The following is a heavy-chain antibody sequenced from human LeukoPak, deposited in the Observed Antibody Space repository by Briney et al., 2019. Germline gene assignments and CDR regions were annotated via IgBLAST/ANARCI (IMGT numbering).Heavy chain of an antibody. CDR1: GFTFSSYA. CDR3: AREGYSTNNRNYVDY. D-gene: IGHD1-14*01. V-gene: IGHV3-64*01. Sequence: GGSLRLSCAASGFTFSSYAMHWVRQPPGKGLECVSAISTNGGNTHYANSVKGRFTISRDNSKNTLYLQMGSLRAEDMAVYYCAREGYSTNNRNYVDYWGQGTLVTVSS. CDR2: ISTNGGNT. J-gene: IGHJ4*02.